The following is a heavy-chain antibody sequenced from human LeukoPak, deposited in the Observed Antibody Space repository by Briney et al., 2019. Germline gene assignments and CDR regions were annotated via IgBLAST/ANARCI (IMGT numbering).Heavy chain of an antibody. CDR1: GFTFSSYA. J-gene: IGHJ6*03. CDR2: ISGSGGST. Sequence: GGSLRLSCAASGFTFSSYAMSWVRQAPGKGLEWVSAISGSGGSTYYADSVKGRFTISRDNSKNTLYLQMNSLRAEDTAVYYCAKDRLCGGDCYWYYYYYYMDVWGKGTTVTVSS. CDR3: AKDRLCGGDCYWYYYYYYMDV. D-gene: IGHD2-21*01. V-gene: IGHV3-23*01.